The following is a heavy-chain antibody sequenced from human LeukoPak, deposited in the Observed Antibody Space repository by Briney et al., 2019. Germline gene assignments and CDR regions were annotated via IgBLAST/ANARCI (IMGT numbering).Heavy chain of an antibody. CDR2: IYSGGST. D-gene: IGHD3-22*01. Sequence: GGSLRLSCAASGFTVSSNYMSWVRQAPGKGLVWVSVIYSGGSTYYADSVKGRFTISRDNSKNTLYLQMNSLRAEDTAVYYCARGGYYYDSSGPIFDYWGQGTLVTVSS. J-gene: IGHJ4*02. CDR3: ARGGYYYDSSGPIFDY. V-gene: IGHV3-53*01. CDR1: GFTVSSNY.